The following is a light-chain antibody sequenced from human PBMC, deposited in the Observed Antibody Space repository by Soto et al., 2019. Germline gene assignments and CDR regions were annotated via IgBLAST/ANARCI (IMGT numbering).Light chain of an antibody. CDR3: QQYYSYYT. V-gene: IGKV1-5*03. Sequence: DIKMTQSPSTLSAFVGDRVNITCRASQRISRWLAWYQQKPGKAPKVLIYRASSLQSGVPSRFSGSGSGTEFTLTISSLQPDDFATYYCQQYYSYYTFGQGTRLEIK. CDR2: RAS. J-gene: IGKJ5*01. CDR1: QRISRW.